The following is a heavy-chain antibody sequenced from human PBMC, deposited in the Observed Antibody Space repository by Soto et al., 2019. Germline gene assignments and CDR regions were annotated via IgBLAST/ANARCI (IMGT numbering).Heavy chain of an antibody. Sequence: SETLSLTCTVSGGSISSGGYYWSWVRQHPGKGLEWIGYIYDSGTTNSNPSLQSRATFSLDTSKNQVSLKLSSVTAADTAVYYCARARITILREVIKYDMDVWGQGTTVTVSS. V-gene: IGHV4-61*08. D-gene: IGHD3-10*01. J-gene: IGHJ6*03. CDR3: ARARITILREVIKYDMDV. CDR1: GGSISSGGYY. CDR2: IYDSGTT.